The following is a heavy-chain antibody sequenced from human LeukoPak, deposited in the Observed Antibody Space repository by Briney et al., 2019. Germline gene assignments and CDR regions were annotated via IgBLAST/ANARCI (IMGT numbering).Heavy chain of an antibody. CDR3: ARTGSSWPLYYYYYMDV. J-gene: IGHJ6*03. V-gene: IGHV4-59*11. CDR1: GGSISSHY. D-gene: IGHD6-13*01. Sequence: SEALSLTCTVSGGSISSHYWSWIRQPPGKGLEWIGYVSDSGSTNYNPSLKSRVTVSVDTSKDQFSLKLTSVTAADTAVYYCARTGSSWPLYYYYYMDVWGKGTTVTVSS. CDR2: VSDSGST.